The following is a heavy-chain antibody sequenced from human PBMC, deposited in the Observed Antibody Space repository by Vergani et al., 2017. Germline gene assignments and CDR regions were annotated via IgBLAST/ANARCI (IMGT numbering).Heavy chain of an antibody. D-gene: IGHD2/OR15-2a*01. J-gene: IGHJ4*02. CDR2: ISGHGDRT. V-gene: IGHV3-23*01. Sequence: EVHLLESGGGQVEAGGSLRLSCVASGFTFSNSAMSWVRQTSGKGLEWVSAISGHGDRTYYADSVKGPFTISRDNSKNTVYLQMNSLKAEDRATYYCAREERSNTSPFVGDWGQGTLVTV. CDR3: AREERSNTSPFVGD. CDR1: GFTFSNSA.